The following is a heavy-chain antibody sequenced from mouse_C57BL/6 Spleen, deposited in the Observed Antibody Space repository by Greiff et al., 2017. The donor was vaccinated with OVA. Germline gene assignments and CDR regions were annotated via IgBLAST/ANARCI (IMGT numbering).Heavy chain of an antibody. J-gene: IGHJ4*01. CDR1: GYTFTSYW. D-gene: IGHD1-1*01. CDR3: ARSPFITTEAMDY. CDR2: INPSSGYT. V-gene: IGHV1-7*01. Sequence: VQLQQSGAELAKPGASVKLSCKASGYTFTSYWMHWVKQRPGQGLEWIGYINPSSGYTKYNQKFKDKATLTAEKSSSTAYMQLSSLTYEDSAVYYCARSPFITTEAMDYWGQGTSVTVSS.